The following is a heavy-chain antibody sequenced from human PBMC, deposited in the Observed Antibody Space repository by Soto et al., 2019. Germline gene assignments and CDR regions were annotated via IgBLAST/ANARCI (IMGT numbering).Heavy chain of an antibody. Sequence: PGDSQKISCEASGFTFSSYAMSLVRQAPGKGLEWVSAIGASGAGTYYAEYVKGRFTISRDNSKNTLYLQMNSLRAEDTAVYYCALRKTGSYFDYWGQGTLVTSPQ. D-gene: IGHD1-26*01. V-gene: IGHV3-23*01. CDR3: ALRKTGSYFDY. CDR2: IGASGAGT. CDR1: GFTFSSYA. J-gene: IGHJ4*02.